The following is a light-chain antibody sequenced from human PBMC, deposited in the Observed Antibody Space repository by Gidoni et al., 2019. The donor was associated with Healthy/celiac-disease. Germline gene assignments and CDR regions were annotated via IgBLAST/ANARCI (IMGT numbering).Light chain of an antibody. CDR3: MQDLKTHWT. J-gene: IGKJ1*01. Sequence: DIVMTQSPLSLPVTPGEPASISCSSSQSLLHSNGYNYLDWYLQKPGQSPQLLIYLGSNRASGVPDRFSGSGSGTDFTLKISRVEAEDVGVYYCMQDLKTHWTFGQGTKVEIK. CDR2: LGS. V-gene: IGKV2-28*01. CDR1: QSLLHSNGYNY.